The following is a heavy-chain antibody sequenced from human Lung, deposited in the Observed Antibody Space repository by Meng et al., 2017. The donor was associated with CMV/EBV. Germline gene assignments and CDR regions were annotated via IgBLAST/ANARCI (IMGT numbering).Heavy chain of an antibody. Sequence: SLKISCAASGFTFDDYALHWVRQPPGKGLEWVSGISWNGGTIDYVDSVGGRFTISRDNARNSVYLLMDSLRLEDTAKYFCVKGTGYDILTGYFDYWGRGVLVTVSS. V-gene: IGHV3-9*01. D-gene: IGHD3-9*01. J-gene: IGHJ4*02. CDR2: ISWNGGTI. CDR3: VKGTGYDILTGYFDY. CDR1: GFTFDDYA.